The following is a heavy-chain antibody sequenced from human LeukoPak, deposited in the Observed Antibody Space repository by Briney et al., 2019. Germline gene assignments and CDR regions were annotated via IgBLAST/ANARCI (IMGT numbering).Heavy chain of an antibody. J-gene: IGHJ6*03. Sequence: ASVKVSCKASGYTFTSYYMHWVRQAPGQGLEWMGIINPSGGSTSYAQKFQGRVTMTRDTSTSTVYMELSSLRSEDTAVYYRARDTGRNTRLSSGSYYYYYYMDVWGKGTSVTVSS. V-gene: IGHV1-46*01. CDR3: ARDTGRNTRLSSGSYYYYYYMDV. CDR2: INPSGGST. D-gene: IGHD1-26*01. CDR1: GYTFTSYY.